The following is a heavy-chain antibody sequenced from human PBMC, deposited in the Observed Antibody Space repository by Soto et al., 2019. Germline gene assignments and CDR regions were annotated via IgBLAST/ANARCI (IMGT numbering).Heavy chain of an antibody. CDR3: ARVRSLVLVGVPNWFDP. V-gene: IGHV3-7*05. Sequence: GGSLRLSCAASGFTFSSYWMSWVRQAPGKGLEWVANIKQDGSEKYYVDSVKGRFTISRDNAKNSLYLQMNSLRAEDTAVYYCARVRSLVLVGVPNWFDPWGQGTLVTVSS. J-gene: IGHJ5*02. CDR1: GFTFSSYW. CDR2: IKQDGSEK. D-gene: IGHD1-26*01.